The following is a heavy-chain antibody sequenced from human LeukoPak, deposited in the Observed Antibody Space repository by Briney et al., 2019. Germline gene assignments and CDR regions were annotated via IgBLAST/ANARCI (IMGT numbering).Heavy chain of an antibody. CDR1: GFSFNSDW. Sequence: GGSLRLSCAASGFSFNSDWMGWVRQAPGKGLEWVANIKYDESENNYLDPVKGRFTISRDNAQNSLYLQINGLRVEDTAVYYYTRRLDDWGQGTLVTLSS. J-gene: IGHJ4*02. D-gene: IGHD3-16*01. CDR2: IKYDESEN. V-gene: IGHV3-7*01. CDR3: TRRLDD.